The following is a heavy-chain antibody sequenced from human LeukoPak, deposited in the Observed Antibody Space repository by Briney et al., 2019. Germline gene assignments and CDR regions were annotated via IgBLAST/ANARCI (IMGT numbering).Heavy chain of an antibody. V-gene: IGHV4-59*11. J-gene: IGHJ4*02. CDR1: GGSISSHY. CDR2: IYYSGST. D-gene: IGHD3-22*01. Sequence: SETLSLTRTVSGGSISSHYWSWIRQPPGKGLEWIGYIYYSGSTNYNPSLKSRVTISVDTSKNQFSLKLSSVTAADTAVYYCARDSHYDSSGYYAFDYWGQGTLVTVSS. CDR3: ARDSHYDSSGYYAFDY.